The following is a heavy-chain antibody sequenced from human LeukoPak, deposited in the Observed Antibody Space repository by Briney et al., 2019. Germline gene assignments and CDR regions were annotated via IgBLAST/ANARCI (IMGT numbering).Heavy chain of an antibody. CDR2: IYYSGST. CDR1: GGSISSYY. D-gene: IGHD1-26*01. CDR3: ARGVGGAFDI. Sequence: PSETLSLTCTVSGGSISSYYWSWIRQPPGKGLEWIGYIYYSGSTSYNPSLKSRVTVSVDTSKNQFSLKLSSVTAADTAVYYCARGVGGAFDIWGQGTMVTVSS. J-gene: IGHJ3*02. V-gene: IGHV4-59*01.